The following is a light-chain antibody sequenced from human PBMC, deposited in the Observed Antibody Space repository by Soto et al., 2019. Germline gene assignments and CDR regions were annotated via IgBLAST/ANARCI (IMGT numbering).Light chain of an antibody. CDR3: QQYNNWHPIT. V-gene: IGKV3-15*01. CDR2: GAS. J-gene: IGKJ1*01. CDR1: HFVSSRK. Sequence: DIVLTQSPVTLSFSAGESATLLCRASHFVSSRKLAWYQQKPVQAPRLLIYGASTRATGIPARFSGSGSGTEFTLTISSLQYEDFAVDYCQQYNNWHPITFGQGTKVDIK.